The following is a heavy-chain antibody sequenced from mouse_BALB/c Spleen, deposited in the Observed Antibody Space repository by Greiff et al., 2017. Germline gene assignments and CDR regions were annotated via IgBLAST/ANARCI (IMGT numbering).Heavy chain of an antibody. J-gene: IGHJ3*01. CDR3: NEGGYYRYDGWFAY. CDR2: IDPENGDT. V-gene: IGHV14-4*02. D-gene: IGHD2-14*01. CDR1: GFNIKDYY. Sequence: EVQLQQSGAELVRSGASVKLSCTASGFNIKDYYMHWVKQRPEQGLEWIGWIDPENGDTEYAPKFRGKATMTADTSSNTAYLQLSSLTSEDTAVYYCNEGGYYRYDGWFAYWGQGTLVTVSA.